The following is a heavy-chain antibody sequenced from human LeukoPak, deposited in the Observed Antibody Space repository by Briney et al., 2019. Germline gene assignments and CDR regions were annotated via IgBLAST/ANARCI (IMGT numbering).Heavy chain of an antibody. J-gene: IGHJ4*02. D-gene: IGHD6-13*01. CDR2: ISSSGGST. V-gene: IGHV3-23*01. CDR1: GFSFSSYA. CDR3: AKATFAGSWNLYFDY. Sequence: GGSLRLSCAASGFSFSSYAMSWVRQAPGKGLEWVSTISSSGGSTYYADSVKGRFTISRDNSKSTLYLQMNSLRAEDTAVYYCAKATFAGSWNLYFDYWGQGTLVTVSS.